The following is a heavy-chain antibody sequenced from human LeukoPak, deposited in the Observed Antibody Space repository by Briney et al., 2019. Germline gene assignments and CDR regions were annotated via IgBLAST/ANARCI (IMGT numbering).Heavy chain of an antibody. Sequence: TGGPLRLSCAASGFTFSSYSMNWVRQAPGKGLEWVSSISSSSSYIYYADSVKGRFTISRDNSKNTLYLQMNSLRAEDTAVYYCAREDCSSTSCAYDAFDIWGQGTMVTVSS. CDR3: AREDCSSTSCAYDAFDI. D-gene: IGHD2-2*01. CDR2: ISSSSSYI. CDR1: GFTFSSYS. J-gene: IGHJ3*02. V-gene: IGHV3-21*01.